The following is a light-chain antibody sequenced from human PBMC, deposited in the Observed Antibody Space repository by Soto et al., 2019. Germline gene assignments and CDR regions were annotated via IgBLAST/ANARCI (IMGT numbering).Light chain of an antibody. Sequence: QSALTQPASVSGTPGQSITISCTGSNSDVGLYDFVSWYQHHPGRAPKLIVSEVSHRPSGISNRFSGSKSGNTASLTISGLQTEDEADYYCISYTSSSTLLYVFGTGTKLTVL. V-gene: IGLV2-14*01. J-gene: IGLJ1*01. CDR3: ISYTSSSTLLYV. CDR1: NSDVGLYDF. CDR2: EVS.